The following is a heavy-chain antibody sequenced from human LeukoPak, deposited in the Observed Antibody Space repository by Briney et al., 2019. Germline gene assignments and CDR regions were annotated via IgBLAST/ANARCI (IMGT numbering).Heavy chain of an antibody. V-gene: IGHV4-59*01. J-gene: IGHJ2*01. CDR1: GGSISSYY. Sequence: PSETLSLTCTVSGGSISSYYWSWIRQPPGKGLEWIGYIYYSGSTNYNPSLKSRVTVSVDTSKNQFSLKLSSVTAADTAVYYCARDSHSFNYDYVWGSYRRYWYFDLWGRGTLVTVSS. D-gene: IGHD3-16*02. CDR3: ARDSHSFNYDYVWGSYRRYWYFDL. CDR2: IYYSGST.